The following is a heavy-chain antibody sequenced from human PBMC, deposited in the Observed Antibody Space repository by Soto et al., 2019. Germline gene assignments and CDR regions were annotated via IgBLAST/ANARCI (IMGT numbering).Heavy chain of an antibody. Sequence: SVKVSCKASGGTFSSYTISWVRQAPGQGLEWMGRIIPILGIANYAQRFQGRVTFTADKSMSTAYMELSSLRSEDTAVYYCARGLVVPAAKDAFDIWGQGTMVTVSS. V-gene: IGHV1-69*02. CDR2: IIPILGIA. CDR1: GGTFSSYT. CDR3: ARGLVVPAAKDAFDI. D-gene: IGHD2-2*01. J-gene: IGHJ3*02.